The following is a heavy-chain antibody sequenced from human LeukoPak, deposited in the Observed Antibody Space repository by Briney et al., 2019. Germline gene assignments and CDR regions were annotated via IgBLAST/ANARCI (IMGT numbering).Heavy chain of an antibody. Sequence: SETLSLTCTVSGGSISSSSYYWGWIRQPPGKGLEWIGSIYYSGSTHYNPSLKSRVTISVDTSKNQFSLKLSSVTAADTAVYYCARQEHSSSSSEYFQHWGQGTLVTVSS. J-gene: IGHJ1*01. CDR3: ARQEHSSSSSEYFQH. CDR1: GGSISSSSYY. CDR2: IYYSGST. D-gene: IGHD6-6*01. V-gene: IGHV4-39*01.